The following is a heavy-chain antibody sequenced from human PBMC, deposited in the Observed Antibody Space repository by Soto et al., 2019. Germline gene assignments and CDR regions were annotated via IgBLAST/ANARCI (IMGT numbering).Heavy chain of an antibody. D-gene: IGHD1-7*01. Sequence: ASVKVSCKASGYTFTIYDINWVLQSTLQWLEWMGWMNPNSGNTGYAQKFQGRVTMTRNTSISTAYMELSSLRSEDTAVYYCASSWNYVSTYYYYGMDVWGQGTTVTVSS. CDR1: GYTFTIYD. J-gene: IGHJ6*02. V-gene: IGHV1-8*01. CDR3: ASSWNYVSTYYYYGMDV. CDR2: MNPNSGNT.